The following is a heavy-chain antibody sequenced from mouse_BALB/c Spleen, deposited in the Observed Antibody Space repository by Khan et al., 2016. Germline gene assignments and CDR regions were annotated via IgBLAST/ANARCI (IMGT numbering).Heavy chain of an antibody. D-gene: IGHD1-1*01. J-gene: IGHJ1*01. CDR1: GYSITSDYA. CDR3: ARFYYGSSYWYFDV. Sequence: EVQLQESGPGLVKPSQSLSLTCTVTGYSITSDYAWNWIRQFPGNKLEWMGYISHSGSTSYNPSLKSRISITRDTSKNQFFLQLNSVTTEDTATYYCARFYYGSSYWYFDVWGAGTTVTVSS. V-gene: IGHV3-2*02. CDR2: ISHSGST.